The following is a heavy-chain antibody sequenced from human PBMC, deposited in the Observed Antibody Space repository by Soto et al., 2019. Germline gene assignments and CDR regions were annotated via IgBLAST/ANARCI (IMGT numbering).Heavy chain of an antibody. V-gene: IGHV1-8*01. CDR1: GYTFTSYD. CDR3: AREVTLLVGTTTDYYYYGLDV. J-gene: IGHJ6*02. D-gene: IGHD1-26*01. Sequence: QVQLVQSGAEVKKPGASVKVSCKASGYTFTSYDINWVRQATGQGLEWMGWMNPNSGNTDYAQKFQGRVTMTRNTSISTAYMELSSLRSEDTAVYYCAREVTLLVGTTTDYYYYGLDVWGQGTTVTVSS. CDR2: MNPNSGNT.